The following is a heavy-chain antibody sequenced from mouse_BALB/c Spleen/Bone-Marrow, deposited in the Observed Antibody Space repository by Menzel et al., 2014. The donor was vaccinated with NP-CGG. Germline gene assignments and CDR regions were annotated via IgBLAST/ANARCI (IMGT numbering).Heavy chain of an antibody. Sequence: VQLQQSGAELVKPGASVKLSCTASGFNIKDTYMHWVKQRPEQGLEWIGRIDPANGNTRYDPKFQGKATITADTSSNTAYLQLSSLTSEDTAVYYCARWLPLAYWGQGTLVTVSA. D-gene: IGHD2-2*01. CDR3: ARWLPLAY. J-gene: IGHJ3*01. CDR1: GFNIKDTY. CDR2: IDPANGNT. V-gene: IGHV14-3*02.